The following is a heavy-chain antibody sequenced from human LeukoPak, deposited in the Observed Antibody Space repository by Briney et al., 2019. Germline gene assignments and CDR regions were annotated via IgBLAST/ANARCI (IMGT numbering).Heavy chain of an antibody. CDR1: GGSFSGYY. CDR2: INHSGST. D-gene: IGHD3-10*01. V-gene: IGHV4-34*01. CDR3: ARGQRGYYGSGSRYYYYMDV. Sequence: SETLSLTCAVYGGSFSGYYWSWIRQPPGKGLEWIGEINHSGSTNYNPSLKSRVTISVDTSKNQLSLKLSSVTAADTAVYYCARGQRGYYGSGSRYYYYMDVWGKGTTVTVSS. J-gene: IGHJ6*03.